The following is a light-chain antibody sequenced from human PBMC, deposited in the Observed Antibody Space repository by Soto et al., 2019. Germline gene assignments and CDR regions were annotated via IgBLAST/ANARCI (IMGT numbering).Light chain of an antibody. J-gene: IGKJ1*01. CDR3: QQYNNYWT. Sequence: DIQMTQSPSTLSASVGDRVTITCRASQSISSWLAWYQQKPGKAPKLLIYDASSLESGVPSRFSGSGSATEFTLTISSLQPDDFATDYCQQYNNYWTFGQGTKVDI. V-gene: IGKV1-5*01. CDR1: QSISSW. CDR2: DAS.